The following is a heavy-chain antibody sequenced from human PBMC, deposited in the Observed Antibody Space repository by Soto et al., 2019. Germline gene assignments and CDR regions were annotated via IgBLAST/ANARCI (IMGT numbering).Heavy chain of an antibody. J-gene: IGHJ4*02. CDR1: GFTFDDYT. Sequence: GSLRLSCAASGFTFDDYTMHWVRQAPGKGLEWVSLISWDGGSTYYADSVKGRFTISRDNSKNSLYLQMNSLRTEDTALYYCAKPLDSSRWYDYIDYWGQGTQVTVSS. V-gene: IGHV3-43*01. D-gene: IGHD6-19*01. CDR3: AKPLDSSRWYDYIDY. CDR2: ISWDGGST.